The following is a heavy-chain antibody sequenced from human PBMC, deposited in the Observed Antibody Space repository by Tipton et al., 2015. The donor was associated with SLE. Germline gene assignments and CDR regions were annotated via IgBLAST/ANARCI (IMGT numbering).Heavy chain of an antibody. CDR1: GGSISSGDYY. D-gene: IGHD6-19*01. V-gene: IGHV4-39*07. J-gene: IGHJ4*02. Sequence: TLSLTCTVSGGSISSGDYYWGWIRQPPGKGLEWIGSIYYSGSTNYNPSLKSRVTISVDTSKNQFSLKLSSVTAADTAVYYCARVDSAWYLEYWGQGTLVTVSS. CDR3: ARVDSAWYLEY. CDR2: IYYSGST.